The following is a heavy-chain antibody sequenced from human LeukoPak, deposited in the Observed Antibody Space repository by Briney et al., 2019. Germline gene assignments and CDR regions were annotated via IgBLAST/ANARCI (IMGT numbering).Heavy chain of an antibody. CDR3: ARRGIAVAKYYFDY. J-gene: IGHJ4*02. D-gene: IGHD6-19*01. V-gene: IGHV4-39*07. CDR1: GGSISSSSYY. Sequence: SETLSLTCTVSGGSISSSSYYWDWIRQPPGKGLEWIGTIYYSGSTYYNPSLKSRVTISVDTSKNQFSLKLSSVTAADTAVYYCARRGIAVAKYYFDYWGQGTLVTVSS. CDR2: IYYSGST.